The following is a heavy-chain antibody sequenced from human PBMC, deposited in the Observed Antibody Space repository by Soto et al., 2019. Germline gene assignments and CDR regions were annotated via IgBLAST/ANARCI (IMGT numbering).Heavy chain of an antibody. V-gene: IGHV1-46*01. Sequence: GASVKVSCKASGYTFTSYYMHWVRQAPGQGLEWMGIINPSGGSTSYAQKFQGRVTMTRDTSTSTVYMELSSLRSEDTAVYYCARGEGITMIVVVTFDYWGQGTLVTVSS. CDR3: ARGEGITMIVVVTFDY. D-gene: IGHD3-22*01. CDR1: GYTFTSYY. J-gene: IGHJ4*02. CDR2: INPSGGST.